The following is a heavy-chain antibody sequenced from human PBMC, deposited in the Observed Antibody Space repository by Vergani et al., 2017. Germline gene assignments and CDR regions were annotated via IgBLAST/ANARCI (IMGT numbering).Heavy chain of an antibody. Sequence: EVELVESGGGLVQPGGSLRLSCAASGFTFNEYWMHWARQVPGKGLVLVSGMNGDGDTISYADSVKGPLTISRDNAKNTLFLQRNSLRAEDTAVYYCARARKFRFGVVWENWFDPWGQGTLVTVSS. V-gene: IGHV3-74*01. CDR3: ARARKFRFGVVWENWFDP. CDR1: GFTFNEYW. D-gene: IGHD3-3*01. J-gene: IGHJ5*02. CDR2: MNGDGDTI.